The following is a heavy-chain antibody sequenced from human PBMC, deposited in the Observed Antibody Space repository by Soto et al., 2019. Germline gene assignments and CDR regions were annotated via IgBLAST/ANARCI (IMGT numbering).Heavy chain of an antibody. CDR3: ARERSAAAGLYYYYGMDV. CDR2: IIPIFGTA. J-gene: IGHJ6*02. CDR1: GGTFSSYA. V-gene: IGHV1-69*13. D-gene: IGHD6-13*01. Sequence: SVKVSCKASGGTFSSYAISWVRQAPGQGLEWMGGIIPIFGTANYAQKFQGRVTITADESTSTAYMELSSLRSEDTAVYYCARERSAAAGLYYYYGMDVWGQGTTVPVSS.